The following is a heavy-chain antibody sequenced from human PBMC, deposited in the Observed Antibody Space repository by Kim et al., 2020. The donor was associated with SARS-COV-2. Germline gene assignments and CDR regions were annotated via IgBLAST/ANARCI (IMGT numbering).Heavy chain of an antibody. J-gene: IGHJ4*02. D-gene: IGHD3-22*01. V-gene: IGHV4-38-2*02. CDR2: VHQSSMT. CDR1: SHSTSSGYY. Sequence: SETLSLTCTVSSHSTSSGYYWGWIRQSPGKGLEWIGSVHQSSMTYYNPSLRSRVTISIDTSKNQCSLRLNSVTAADTAVYYCTSKYYYDTSGYYYADWWGQGTLVTVSS. CDR3: TSKYYYDTSGYYYADW.